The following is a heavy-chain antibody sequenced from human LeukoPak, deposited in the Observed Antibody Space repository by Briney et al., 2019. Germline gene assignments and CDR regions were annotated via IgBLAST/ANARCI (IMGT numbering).Heavy chain of an antibody. D-gene: IGHD3/OR15-3a*01. CDR3: ATSYDMGWLIGY. CDR2: IKQDGSEK. J-gene: IGHJ4*02. Sequence: SGGSLRLSCAASGFTFGDTWMNWVRQVPGQGLEWVAKIKQDGSEKFYVASVKGRFTISRDNGKSSLYLQMNSLRAEDTALYYCATSYDMGWLIGYWGQGTLVTVSS. V-gene: IGHV3-7*03. CDR1: GFTFGDTW.